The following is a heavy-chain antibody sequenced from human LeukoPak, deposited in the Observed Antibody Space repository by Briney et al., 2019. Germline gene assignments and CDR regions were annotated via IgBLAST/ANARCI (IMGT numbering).Heavy chain of an antibody. CDR1: GYTFTRYG. J-gene: IGHJ6*02. CDR3: ARAHYYGSGLGMDV. Sequence: GASVEVSCKASGYTFTRYGISWVRQAPGQGLEWMGWMSPISGNTGYAQQFQGRVTMTSSTSISTAYMELSNLISEDTAVYYCARAHYYGSGLGMDVWGQGTTVTVSS. V-gene: IGHV1-8*02. CDR2: MSPISGNT. D-gene: IGHD3-10*01.